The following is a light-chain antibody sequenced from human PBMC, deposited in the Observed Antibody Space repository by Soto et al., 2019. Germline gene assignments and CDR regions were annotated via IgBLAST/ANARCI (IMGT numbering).Light chain of an antibody. V-gene: IGKV2D-29*02. J-gene: IGKJ5*01. CDR2: EVS. Sequence: DVVMTQTPLSLSVAPGQPASISCKSSHSLLHIAGETFLFWYLQKPGQSPQLLIYEVSTRVSGVPDRFSGSGSGTDFTLEISRVETDDVGIYYCMQSTQLPPTFGQGTRLE. CDR1: HSLLHIAGETF. CDR3: MQSTQLPPT.